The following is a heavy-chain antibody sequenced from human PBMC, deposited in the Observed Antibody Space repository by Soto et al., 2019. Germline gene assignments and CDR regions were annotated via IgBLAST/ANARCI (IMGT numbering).Heavy chain of an antibody. J-gene: IGHJ5*02. CDR2: IKPDESEK. CDR3: VRGGSNYAS. V-gene: IGHV3-7*01. CDR1: GFTFSGSW. Sequence: GGSLRLSCTASGFTFSGSWMTWVRQAPGKGLEWVARIKPDESEKKYADSVKGRFSISRDNAKNSMYLQMDNLRGEDTAVYYCVRGGSNYASWGQGTLVTVSS. D-gene: IGHD4-4*01.